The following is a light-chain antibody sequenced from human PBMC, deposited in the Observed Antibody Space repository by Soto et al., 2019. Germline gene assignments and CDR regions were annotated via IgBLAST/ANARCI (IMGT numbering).Light chain of an antibody. CDR3: QQLHSYPIT. V-gene: IGKV1-9*01. CDR2: GAS. J-gene: IGKJ5*01. Sequence: DIQLTQSPSFLSASVGDRVTISCRASQGMNTYVAWYQQKPGKVPELLIYGASTLYTGVPSRFSGSESGAEFTLTISSLQPEDFATYYCQQLHSYPITFGQGTRLEIK. CDR1: QGMNTY.